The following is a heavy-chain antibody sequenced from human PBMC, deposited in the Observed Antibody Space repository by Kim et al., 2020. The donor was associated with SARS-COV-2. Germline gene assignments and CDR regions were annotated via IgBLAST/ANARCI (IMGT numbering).Heavy chain of an antibody. J-gene: IGHJ4*02. V-gene: IGHV4-34*01. Sequence: SETLSLTCAVYGGSFSGYYWSWIRQPPGKGLEWIGEINHSGSTNYNPSLKSRVTISVDTSKNQFSLKLSSVTAADTAVYYCARGAVWDPRVGATSNRLIYWGQGTLVTVSS. CDR3: ARGAVWDPRVGATSNRLIY. CDR1: GGSFSGYY. CDR2: INHSGST. D-gene: IGHD1-26*01.